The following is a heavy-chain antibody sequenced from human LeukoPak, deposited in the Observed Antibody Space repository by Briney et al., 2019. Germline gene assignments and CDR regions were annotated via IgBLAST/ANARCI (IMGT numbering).Heavy chain of an antibody. CDR1: GFTFRSYG. D-gene: IGHD3-10*01. J-gene: IGHJ6*02. V-gene: IGHV3-33*01. CDR2: IWYDGSNK. CDR3: AREFTMVRGVMDV. Sequence: GGSLRLSCAASGFTFRSYGMYWVRQAPGKGLEWVAVIWYDGSNKYYADSVKGRFTISRDNSKNTLYLQMNSLRAEDTAVYYCAREFTMVRGVMDVWGQGTTVTVSS.